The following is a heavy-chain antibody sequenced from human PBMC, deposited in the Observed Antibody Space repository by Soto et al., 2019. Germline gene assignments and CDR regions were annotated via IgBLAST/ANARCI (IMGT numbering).Heavy chain of an antibody. CDR3: VRVLDWQQLVYGPWFDP. J-gene: IGHJ5*02. CDR1: GGSISSGGYY. V-gene: IGHV4-31*03. D-gene: IGHD6-13*01. CDR2: IYYSGST. Sequence: QVQLQESGPGLVKPSQTLSLTCTVSGGSISSGGYYWSWIRQHPGKGLEWIGYIYYSGSTYYNPSLKSRVTISVDTSKNQFSLKLSSVTAADTAVYYCVRVLDWQQLVYGPWFDPWGQGTLVTVSS.